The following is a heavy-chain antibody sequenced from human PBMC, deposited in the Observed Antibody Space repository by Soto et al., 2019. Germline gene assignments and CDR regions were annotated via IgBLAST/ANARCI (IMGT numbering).Heavy chain of an antibody. CDR2: IDNKGGST. CDR3: ARDVDGFSSGFPGYAMDV. Sequence: GGSLRLSCAASGFAFSTYWMHWVRQAPGKGLVWVSRIDNKGGSTNYADSVKGRFTISRDNAKNTLYLQMNSLRAEDTALYYCARDVDGFSSGFPGYAMDVWGQGTTVTVSS. J-gene: IGHJ6*02. D-gene: IGHD3-3*01. CDR1: GFAFSTYW. V-gene: IGHV3-74*01.